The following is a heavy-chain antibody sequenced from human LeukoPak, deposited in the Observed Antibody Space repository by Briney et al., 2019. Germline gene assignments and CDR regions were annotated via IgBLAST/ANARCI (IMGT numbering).Heavy chain of an antibody. CDR3: ARVPSCSSTSCTFDY. CDR2: INSNSGGT. Sequence: ASVKVSCRASGYTFIGFYMHWLRQAPGQGLEWMGWINSNSGGTNYAQKFQGRVTMTRDTSISTAYMELSRLRSDDTAVYYCARVPSCSSTSCTFDYWGQGTLVTVSS. CDR1: GYTFIGFY. D-gene: IGHD2-2*01. V-gene: IGHV1-2*02. J-gene: IGHJ4*02.